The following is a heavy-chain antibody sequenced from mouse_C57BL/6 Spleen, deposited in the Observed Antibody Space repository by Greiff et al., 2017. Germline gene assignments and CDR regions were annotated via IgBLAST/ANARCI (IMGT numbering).Heavy chain of an antibody. Sequence: EVMLVESEGGLVQPGSSMKLSFTASGFTFSDYYMAWVRQVPEKGLEWVANINYDGSSTYYLDSLKSRFIISRDNAKNILYLQMSSLKSEDTATYYCARVYSNYEDWYFDVWGTGTTVTVSS. J-gene: IGHJ1*03. V-gene: IGHV5-16*01. D-gene: IGHD2-5*01. CDR2: INYDGSST. CDR1: GFTFSDYY. CDR3: ARVYSNYEDWYFDV.